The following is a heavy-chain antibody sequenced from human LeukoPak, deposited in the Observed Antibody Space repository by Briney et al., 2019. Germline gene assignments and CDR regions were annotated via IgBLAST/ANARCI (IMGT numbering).Heavy chain of an antibody. CDR1: GGSISSYY. CDR2: IYYSGST. V-gene: IGHV4-59*08. D-gene: IGHD1-14*01. CDR3: ARHDEVRGTPWPEGFDP. J-gene: IGHJ5*02. Sequence: SSETLSLTCTVSGGSISSYYWGWIRQPPGKGLEWIGYIYYSGSTNYNPSLKSRVTISVDTSKNQFSLKLSSVTAADAAVYYCARHDEVRGTPWPEGFDPWGQGTLVTVSS.